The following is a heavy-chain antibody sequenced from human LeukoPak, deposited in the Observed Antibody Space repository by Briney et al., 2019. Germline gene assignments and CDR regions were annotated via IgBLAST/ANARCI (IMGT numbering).Heavy chain of an antibody. CDR1: GFTVSSNY. D-gene: IGHD2-21*01. CDR3: AKAPVTTCSGAYCYPFDY. J-gene: IGHJ4*02. CDR2: ISGSGGST. V-gene: IGHV3-23*01. Sequence: GGSLRLSCAASGFTVSSNYMSWVRQAPGKGLEWVSAISGSGGSTYYADSVKGRFTISRDNSKNTLYLQMNSLRAEDTAVYYCAKAPVTTCSGAYCYPFDYWGQGTLVTVSS.